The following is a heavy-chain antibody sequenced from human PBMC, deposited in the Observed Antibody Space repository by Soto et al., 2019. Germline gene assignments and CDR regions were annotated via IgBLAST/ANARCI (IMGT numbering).Heavy chain of an antibody. CDR2: VYYSGST. D-gene: IGHD1-1*01. CDR3: ARDTTPSL. V-gene: IGHV4-59*01. Sequence: QVQLQESGPGLVQPSETLSLTCTVSGASISSYYWSWIRQPPGKGLEWIGYVYYSGSTNYNPSLKSRVTISVDTSKNQFSLKLSSVTAADTAMYYCARDTTPSLWGQGTLVTVSS. J-gene: IGHJ4*02. CDR1: GASISSYY.